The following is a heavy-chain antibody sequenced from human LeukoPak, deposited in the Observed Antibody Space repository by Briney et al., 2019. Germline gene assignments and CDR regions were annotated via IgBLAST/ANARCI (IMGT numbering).Heavy chain of an antibody. V-gene: IGHV3-48*01. CDR3: ARDRYDFWSGYPDYYYYMDV. J-gene: IGHJ6*03. D-gene: IGHD3-3*01. Sequence: GGSLRLSCAASGFTFSSYSMNWVRQAPGKGLEWVSYISSSSSTIYYADSVKGRYTISRDNAKNSLYLQMNSLRAEDTAVYYCARDRYDFWSGYPDYYYYMDVWGKGTTVTVSS. CDR1: GFTFSSYS. CDR2: ISSSSSTI.